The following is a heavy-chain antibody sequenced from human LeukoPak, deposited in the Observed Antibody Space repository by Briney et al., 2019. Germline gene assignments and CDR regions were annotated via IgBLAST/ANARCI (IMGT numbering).Heavy chain of an antibody. CDR3: ARSPPVAAANWFDP. CDR2: ISAYNGNT. J-gene: IGHJ5*02. D-gene: IGHD6-19*01. CDR1: GYTFTSYG. V-gene: IGHV1-18*01. Sequence: GASVKVSCKASGYTFTSYGISWVRQAPGQGLEWMGWISAYNGNTNYAQKLQGRVTMTTDTSTSTAYMELRSLRSDDTVVYYCARSPPVAAANWFDPWGQGTLVTVSS.